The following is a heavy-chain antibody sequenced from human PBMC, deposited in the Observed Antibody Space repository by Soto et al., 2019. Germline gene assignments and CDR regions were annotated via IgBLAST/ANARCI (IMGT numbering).Heavy chain of an antibody. CDR1: GGTFSSYS. Sequence: QVQLVQSGAEVKKPGSSVKVSCKASGGTFSSYSINWVRQAPGQGLEWMGEIIPIFGTANYAQKFQGRVTITAKESTSTAYMELRSLRTEDTAVYYCARNGGRHSGGIDYWGQGTLVIVSS. CDR3: ARNGGRHSGGIDY. V-gene: IGHV1-69*01. D-gene: IGHD1-26*01. J-gene: IGHJ4*02. CDR2: IIPIFGTA.